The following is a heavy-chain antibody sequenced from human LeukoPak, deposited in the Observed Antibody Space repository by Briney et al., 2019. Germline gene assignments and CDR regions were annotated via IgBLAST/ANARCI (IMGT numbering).Heavy chain of an antibody. CDR1: GGSFSGYY. V-gene: IGHV4-34*01. D-gene: IGHD2-2*01. J-gene: IGHJ4*02. CDR2: INHSGST. CDR3: ARGPFYCSSTSCYPYYFDY. Sequence: SETLSLTCAVYGGSFSGYYWSWIRQPPGKGLEGIGEINHSGSTNYNPSLKSRVTISVDTSKNQFSLKLSSVTAADTAVYYCARGPFYCSSTSCYPYYFDYWGQGTLVTVSS.